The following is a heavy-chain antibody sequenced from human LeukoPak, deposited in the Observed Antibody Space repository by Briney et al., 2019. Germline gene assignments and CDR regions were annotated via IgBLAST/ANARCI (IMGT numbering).Heavy chain of an antibody. Sequence: GASVKVSCKASGGTFSTYAISWVRLAPGQGLEWMGGITPIFGTANYAQKFQGRVTITTDESTSTAYMELNSLRSDDTAVYYCARDAYSSSWYYYFDYWGQGTLVTVSS. V-gene: IGHV1-69*05. CDR2: ITPIFGTA. J-gene: IGHJ4*02. CDR3: ARDAYSSSWYYYFDY. D-gene: IGHD6-13*01. CDR1: GGTFSTYA.